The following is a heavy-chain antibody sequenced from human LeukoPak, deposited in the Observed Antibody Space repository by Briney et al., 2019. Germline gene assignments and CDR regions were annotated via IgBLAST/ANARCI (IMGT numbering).Heavy chain of an antibody. CDR3: ARMTAHAFDI. V-gene: IGHV3-23*01. D-gene: IGHD2-21*02. CDR1: GFTFSNYA. CDR2: ISGSGDST. Sequence: GGSLRLSCAASGFTFSNYAMRWVRQAPGKGLEWVSGISGSGDSTYYADSVKGRFTISRDNSKNTLYLQMNSLRAEDTAVYYCARMTAHAFDIWGQGTMVTVSS. J-gene: IGHJ3*02.